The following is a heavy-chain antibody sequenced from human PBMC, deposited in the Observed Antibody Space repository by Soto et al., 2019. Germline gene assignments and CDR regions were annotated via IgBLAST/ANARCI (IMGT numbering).Heavy chain of an antibody. CDR2: IYYSGST. Sequence: QVQLQESDAGLVKASQTLSLTCTVSGGSVSSGAYYWTWIRQRPGKGLEWIGYIYYSGSTYYSPSLMIRLSISLDTSKNQFSLRLSSVTAADTTMYYCARARLRAVYAFDIWGQGTMVTVSS. V-gene: IGHV4-31*03. CDR3: ARARLRAVYAFDI. CDR1: GGSVSSGAYY. J-gene: IGHJ3*02. D-gene: IGHD5-12*01.